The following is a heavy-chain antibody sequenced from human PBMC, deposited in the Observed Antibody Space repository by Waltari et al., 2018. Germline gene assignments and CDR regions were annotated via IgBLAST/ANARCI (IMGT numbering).Heavy chain of an antibody. J-gene: IGHJ4*02. D-gene: IGHD3-10*01. CDR2: ITGNDNT. CDR1: GYTAFSYP. V-gene: IGHV1-3*01. Sequence: QVQLVQSGAEMKKPGASVTLSCKASGYTAFSYPLHWGRQAPGQRLEWMGWITGNDNTKYSQRFQGRVTITRDRSASTTYMDLSTLRSEDTAVYYCASGRERSYGSANYYQLDYWGQGTLVTVSS. CDR3: ASGRERSYGSANYYQLDY.